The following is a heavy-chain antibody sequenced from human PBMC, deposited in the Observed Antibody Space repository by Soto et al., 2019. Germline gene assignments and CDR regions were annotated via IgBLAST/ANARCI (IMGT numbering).Heavy chain of an antibody. Sequence: QVQLQESGPGLVKPSETLSLTCTVSGGSISSYYWSWIRQPPGKGLEWIGYIYYSGSTTYNPSLKSRVTISVDTSKIQFSLKLSSVTAADTAVYYCARFGPYSSGWSFDYWGQGTLVTVSS. CDR3: ARFGPYSSGWSFDY. CDR1: GGSISSYY. CDR2: IYYSGST. D-gene: IGHD6-19*01. J-gene: IGHJ4*02. V-gene: IGHV4-59*01.